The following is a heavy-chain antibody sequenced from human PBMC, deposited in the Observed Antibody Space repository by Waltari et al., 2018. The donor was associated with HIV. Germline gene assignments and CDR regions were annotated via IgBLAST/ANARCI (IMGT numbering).Heavy chain of an antibody. J-gene: IGHJ4*02. CDR3: ARDFGGNSDY. CDR1: GFTLGSYW. CDR2: RNEDATVT. D-gene: IGHD2-21*01. Sequence: EVPVVESGGGLVQPGGSLTLSCAAPGFTLGSYWMHWVRQPPGQRLRWVSRRNEDATVTNYATSVRGRFTISRDIAKNTLYLQMHSLRADDTAVYFCARDFGGNSDYWGQGTLVTVSS. V-gene: IGHV3-74*01.